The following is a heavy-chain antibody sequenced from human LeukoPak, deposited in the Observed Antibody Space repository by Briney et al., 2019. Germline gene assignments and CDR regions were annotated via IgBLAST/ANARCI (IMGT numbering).Heavy chain of an antibody. Sequence: SETLSLTCAVYGGSFSGYYWSWIRQPPGKGLEWIGEINHSGSTNYNPSLESRVTISVDTSKNQFSLKLSSVTAADTAVYYCARRRINWYFDLWGRGTLVTVSS. D-gene: IGHD2/OR15-2a*01. CDR2: INHSGST. CDR3: ARRRINWYFDL. V-gene: IGHV4-34*01. CDR1: GGSFSGYY. J-gene: IGHJ2*01.